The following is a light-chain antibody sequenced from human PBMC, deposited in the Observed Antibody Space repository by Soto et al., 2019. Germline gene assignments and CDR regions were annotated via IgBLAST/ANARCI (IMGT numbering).Light chain of an antibody. CDR3: QQGHNWPLT. V-gene: IGKV3-15*01. CDR1: QSISTE. J-gene: IGKJ2*01. Sequence: EIVMTQSPATLSVSPGERATLSCRASQSISTELAWYQQKPGQPPRLLNYSASTRATGVPARFTGSGSGSDFTLTISGLQSEDFAVYYCQQGHNWPLTFGQGTRLEI. CDR2: SAS.